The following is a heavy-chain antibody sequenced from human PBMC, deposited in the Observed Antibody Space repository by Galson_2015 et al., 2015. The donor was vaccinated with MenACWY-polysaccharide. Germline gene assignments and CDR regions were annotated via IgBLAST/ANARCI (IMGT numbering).Heavy chain of an antibody. J-gene: IGHJ3*01. CDR2: IQYDGSQK. V-gene: IGHV3-33*01. D-gene: IGHD3-10*02. CDR3: AREGSRIVFHAFDV. Sequence: VRQAPGKGLEWVAVIQYDGSQKQYIDSVKGRFTISRDNSKNTLYLKMNSLRAEDTALYYCAREGSRIVFHAFDVWGQGTMVIVSS.